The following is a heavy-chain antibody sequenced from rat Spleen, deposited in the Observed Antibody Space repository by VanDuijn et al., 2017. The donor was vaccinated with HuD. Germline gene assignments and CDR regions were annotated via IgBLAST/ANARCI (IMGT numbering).Heavy chain of an antibody. D-gene: IGHD1-11*01. CDR1: GFTFSDYN. CDR2: IIYDGTRT. Sequence: EVQLVESGGGLVQPGRSLTLSCAASGFTFSDYNMAWVRQAPKKGLEWVANIIYDGTRTYYRDSVKCRLTISRDNAKSTIYLQMDSLRSEDTGTYYCAARDGGYPYWGQGVMVTVSS. CDR3: AARDGGYPY. J-gene: IGHJ2*01. V-gene: IGHV5S10*01.